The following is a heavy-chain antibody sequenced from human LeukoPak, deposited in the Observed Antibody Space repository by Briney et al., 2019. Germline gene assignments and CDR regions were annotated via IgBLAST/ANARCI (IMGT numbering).Heavy chain of an antibody. Sequence: GGSLRLSCAASGFTFSSYWMSWVRQAPGKGLEWVANIKQDGSEKYYVDSVKGRFTISRDNAKNSLYLQMNSLRAEDTAVYYCAKSPKSPAISMVRGVSNYNYYMDVWGKGTTVTISS. CDR2: IKQDGSEK. CDR1: GFTFSSYW. J-gene: IGHJ6*03. V-gene: IGHV3-7*01. CDR3: AKSPKSPAISMVRGVSNYNYYMDV. D-gene: IGHD3-10*01.